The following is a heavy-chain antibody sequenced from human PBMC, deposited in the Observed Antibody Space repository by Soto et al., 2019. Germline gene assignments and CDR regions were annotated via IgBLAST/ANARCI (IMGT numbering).Heavy chain of an antibody. J-gene: IGHJ4*02. CDR1: GYTFSSYG. V-gene: IGHV1-18*01. CDR3: ARDHSSTWHDFDY. D-gene: IGHD6-13*01. CDR2: ISGYDGNT. Sequence: GASVKVSCKASGYTFSSYGVNWVRQAPGQGLGWMGWISGYDGNTNYAPKFQGRVTMTTDTSTRTAYMELTSLRSDDTAVYYCARDHSSTWHDFDYWGQGTLVTVSS.